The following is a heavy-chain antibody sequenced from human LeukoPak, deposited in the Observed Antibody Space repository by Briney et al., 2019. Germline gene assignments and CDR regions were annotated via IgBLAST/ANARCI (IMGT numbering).Heavy chain of an antibody. CDR1: GFTFGSYA. D-gene: IGHD4-17*01. Sequence: GGSLRLSCAASGFTFGSYAMHWVRQAPGKGLEWVAVISYDGSNKYYADSVKGRFTISRDNSKNTLYLQMNSLRAEDTAVYYCARDTDTVTTILDYWGQGTLVTVSS. V-gene: IGHV3-30-3*01. CDR3: ARDTDTVTTILDY. CDR2: ISYDGSNK. J-gene: IGHJ4*02.